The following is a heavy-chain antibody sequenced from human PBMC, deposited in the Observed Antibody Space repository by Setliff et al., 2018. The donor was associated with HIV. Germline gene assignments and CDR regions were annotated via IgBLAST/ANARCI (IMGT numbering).Heavy chain of an antibody. J-gene: IGHJ5*02. D-gene: IGHD3-22*01. CDR2: IYYSGST. CDR1: GGSISSSSYY. Sequence: SSETLSLTCTVSGGSISSSSYYWGWIRQPPGKGLEWIGSIYYSGSTYYNPSLKSRVTMSVDTSKNQFSLKLYSVTAADTAVYYCATSRVVVLRFDPWGQGTLVTVSS. V-gene: IGHV4-39*07. CDR3: ATSRVVVLRFDP.